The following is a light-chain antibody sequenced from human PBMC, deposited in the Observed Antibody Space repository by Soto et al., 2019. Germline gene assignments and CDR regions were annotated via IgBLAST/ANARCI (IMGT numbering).Light chain of an antibody. J-gene: IGKJ5*01. CDR3: QQYRSPQIT. CDR1: QSINTY. V-gene: IGKV3-20*01. CDR2: GAS. Sequence: EIVLTQSPATLSLSPGERATLSCRASQSINTYLAWCQQKPGQAPRLLIYGASKRATGIPDRFSGSGSGTNFTLTITRLEPEDSAVYYCQQYRSPQITFGQGTRLEIK.